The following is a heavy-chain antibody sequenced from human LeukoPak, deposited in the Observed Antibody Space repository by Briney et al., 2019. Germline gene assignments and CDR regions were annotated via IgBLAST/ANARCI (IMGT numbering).Heavy chain of an antibody. CDR2: INHSGST. Sequence: PSETLSLTCAVYGGSFSGYYWSWIRQPPGKGLEWIGEINHSGSTNYNPSLKSRVTISVDTSKNQFSLKLSSVTAADTAVYYCARLNSSGCQRFDPWGQGTLVTVSS. D-gene: IGHD6-19*01. J-gene: IGHJ5*02. V-gene: IGHV4-34*01. CDR3: ARLNSSGCQRFDP. CDR1: GGSFSGYY.